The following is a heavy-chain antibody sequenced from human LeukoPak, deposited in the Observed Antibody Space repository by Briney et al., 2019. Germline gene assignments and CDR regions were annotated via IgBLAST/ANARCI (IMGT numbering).Heavy chain of an antibody. CDR2: IYYSGST. D-gene: IGHD3-3*01. V-gene: IGHV4-39*01. J-gene: IGHJ5*02. CDR3: ARHPSRRYYDFWSGYLNWFDP. CDR1: GGSISSSSYY. Sequence: SETLSLTCTVSGGSISSSSYYWGWIRQPPGKGLEWIGSIYYSGSTYYNPSLKSRVTISVDTSKTQFSLKLSSVTAADTAVYYCARHPSRRYYDFWSGYLNWFDPWGQGTLVTVSS.